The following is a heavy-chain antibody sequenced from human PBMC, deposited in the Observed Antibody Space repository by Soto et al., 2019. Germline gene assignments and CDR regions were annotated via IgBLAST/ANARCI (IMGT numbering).Heavy chain of an antibody. Sequence: QLQLQESGPGLVKPSETLSLTCTVSGGSISSNSYYWGWIRQPPGKGLEWIGGIYYSGSTYYNPSLKSRVTISVDTSKNQFSLKLSSVTAADTAVYYCARHYYGDRGFDYWGQGTLVTVSS. CDR3: ARHYYGDRGFDY. V-gene: IGHV4-39*01. J-gene: IGHJ4*02. D-gene: IGHD4-17*01. CDR2: IYYSGST. CDR1: GGSISSNSYY.